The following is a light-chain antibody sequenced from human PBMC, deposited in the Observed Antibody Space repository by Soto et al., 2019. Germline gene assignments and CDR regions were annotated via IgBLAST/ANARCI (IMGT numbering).Light chain of an antibody. V-gene: IGLV2-11*01. J-gene: IGLJ3*02. CDR2: DVS. CDR3: CSYAGNSLWV. Sequence: QSALTQPRSVSGSPGQSVTISCTGTSSDVGGSNFVSWYQQHAGKAPKLVIYDVSKRPSGVPDRFSGSKSGNAASLTISGLQVADEADYYCCSYAGNSLWVFGGGTKLTVL. CDR1: SSDVGGSNF.